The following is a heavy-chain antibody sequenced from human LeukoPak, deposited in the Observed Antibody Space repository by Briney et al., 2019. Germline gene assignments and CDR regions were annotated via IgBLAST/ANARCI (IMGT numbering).Heavy chain of an antibody. V-gene: IGHV3-23*01. D-gene: IGHD2-2*01. CDR1: GFTFSTYA. CDR2: ITASDANT. Sequence: GGSLRLSCGASGFTFSTYAMSWVRQAPEKGLEWVSAITASDANTYYADSVKGRFTISRDNSKNTLYLQMNSLRAEDTAVYYCAKDPYCTSASCYPDSWGQGTLVTVSS. CDR3: AKDPYCTSASCYPDS. J-gene: IGHJ4*02.